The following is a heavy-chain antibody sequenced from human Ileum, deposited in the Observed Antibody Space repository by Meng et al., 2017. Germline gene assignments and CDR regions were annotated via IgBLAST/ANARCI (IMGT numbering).Heavy chain of an antibody. CDR3: ARQYCSSSSCYLIDD. CDR2: TIPMFDTG. CDR1: GGNSPNKP. J-gene: IGHJ4*01. D-gene: IGHD2-2*01. V-gene: IGHV1-69*06. Sequence: AEAYVNVTCTDSGGNSPNKPFNWMLLAPGQALELLGQTIPMFDTGNNAQKFQGRVTITADKSTRTVFMELSSLRSEDTAVYYCARQYCSSSSCYLIDDWGHGTLVTVSS.